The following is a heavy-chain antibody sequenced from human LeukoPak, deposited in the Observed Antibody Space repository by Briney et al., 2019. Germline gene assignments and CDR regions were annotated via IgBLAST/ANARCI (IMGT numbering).Heavy chain of an antibody. CDR2: IYYSGST. Sequence: KPSETLSLTCTVSGGSISSYYWSRIRQSPGKGLEWIGYIYYSGSTNYNPSLKSRVTISVDTSKNQFSLKLSSVTAADTAVYYCARGDYYGSGNFDYWGQGTLVTVSS. D-gene: IGHD3-10*01. CDR1: GGSISSYY. CDR3: ARGDYYGSGNFDY. V-gene: IGHV4-59*01. J-gene: IGHJ4*02.